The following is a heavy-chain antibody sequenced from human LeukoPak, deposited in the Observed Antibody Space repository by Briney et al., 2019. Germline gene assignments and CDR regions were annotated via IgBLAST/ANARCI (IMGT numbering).Heavy chain of an antibody. CDR1: GGSISSYY. CDR2: IYYSGST. V-gene: IGHV4-59*01. Sequence: SETLSLTCTVSGGSISSYYWRWIRQPPGKGLEWIGYIYYSGSTNYNPSLKSRVTISVDTSKNQFSLKLSSVTAADTAVYYCARAGTTGGAFDIWGQGTMVTVSS. D-gene: IGHD4-17*01. J-gene: IGHJ3*02. CDR3: ARAGTTGGAFDI.